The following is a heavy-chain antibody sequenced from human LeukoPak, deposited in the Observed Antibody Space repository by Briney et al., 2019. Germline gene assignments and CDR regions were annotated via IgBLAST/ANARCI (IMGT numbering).Heavy chain of an antibody. CDR1: GFTFSSYG. V-gene: IGHV3-33*06. CDR2: IWYDGSNK. CDR3: AKPRDSIVGTTTPTRLATLDI. D-gene: IGHD1-26*01. Sequence: GRSLRLSCAASGFTFSSYGMHWVRQAPGKGLEWVAVIWYDGSNKFYADSVKGRFTISRDNSKNTLYLQMNNLRAEDTAVYYCAKPRDSIVGTTTPTRLATLDIWGQGTMVTVSS. J-gene: IGHJ3*02.